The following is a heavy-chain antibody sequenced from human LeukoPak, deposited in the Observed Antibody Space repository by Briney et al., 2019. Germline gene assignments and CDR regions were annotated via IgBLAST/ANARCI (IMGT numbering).Heavy chain of an antibody. CDR2: ISGSGGST. CDR3: AKSGYCSSTSCQRVYYYYYMDV. J-gene: IGHJ6*03. CDR1: GFTFSSYA. V-gene: IGHV3-23*01. Sequence: PGGSLRLSCAASGFTFSSYAMSWVRQAPGKGLEWVSAISGSGGSTYYADSVKGRFTISRDNSKNTLYLQMNSLRAEDTAVYYCAKSGYCSSTSCQRVYYYYYMDVWGKGTTVTVSS. D-gene: IGHD2-2*01.